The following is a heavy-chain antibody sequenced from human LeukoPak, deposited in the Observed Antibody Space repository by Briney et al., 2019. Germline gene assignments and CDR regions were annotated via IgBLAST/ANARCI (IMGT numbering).Heavy chain of an antibody. D-gene: IGHD3-22*01. J-gene: IGHJ4*02. CDR1: GFTFSSYG. CDR3: AKEHYYDSSGYYPSFDY. CDR2: ISYDGSNK. V-gene: IGHV3-30*18. Sequence: GGSLRLSCAASGFTFSSYGMHWVRQAPGKGLELVAVISYDGSNKYYADSVKGRFTISRDNSKNTLYLQMNSLRAEDTAVYYCAKEHYYDSSGYYPSFDYWGQGTLVTVSS.